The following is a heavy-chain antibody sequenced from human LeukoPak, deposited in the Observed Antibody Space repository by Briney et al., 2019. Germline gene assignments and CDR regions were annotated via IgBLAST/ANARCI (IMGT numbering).Heavy chain of an antibody. Sequence: PAQTLTLTCTVSGGSISSGSYYWPWIRQPAGRGLEWIGRICTSGSTNDNPSLQSRVIISVDTSKNQFSLKLSSVTAADTAVYYCAREPAYYYDSSGYYPAGPYTGFDPWGQGTLVTVSS. CDR3: AREPAYYYDSSGYYPAGPYTGFDP. CDR2: ICTSGST. J-gene: IGHJ5*02. V-gene: IGHV4-61*02. CDR1: GGSISSGSYY. D-gene: IGHD3-22*01.